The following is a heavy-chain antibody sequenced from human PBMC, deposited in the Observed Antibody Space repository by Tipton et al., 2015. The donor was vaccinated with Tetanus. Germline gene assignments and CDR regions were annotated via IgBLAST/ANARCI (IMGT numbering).Heavy chain of an antibody. Sequence: LRLSCIVSDGSMSGSGHYGAWVRQSPGKGLEWIGSISYSGRTYYSPSLKSRVTMSVDTSKKDFSVRLGSVTAADTAVYYCARLREIVSRSGWAFDYWGQGILVTVSS. CDR2: ISYSGRT. V-gene: IGHV4-39*02. CDR3: ARLREIVSRSGWAFDY. CDR1: DGSMSGSGHY. D-gene: IGHD5/OR15-5a*01. J-gene: IGHJ4*02.